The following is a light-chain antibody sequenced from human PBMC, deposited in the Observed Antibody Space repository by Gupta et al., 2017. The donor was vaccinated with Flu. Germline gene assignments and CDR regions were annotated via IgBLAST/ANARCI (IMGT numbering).Light chain of an antibody. CDR1: QSVLYSSNNKNY. V-gene: IGKV4-1*01. CDR3: QQYDSTPQT. CDR2: WAP. Sequence: DIVMTQSPDSLAVSLGERATINCKSSQSVLYSSNNKNYLAWYQQKPGQPPKLLIYWAPTRESGVPDRFSGSGSGTDFTLTISSLQAEDVAVYYCQQYDSTPQTFGGGTKVEIK. J-gene: IGKJ4*01.